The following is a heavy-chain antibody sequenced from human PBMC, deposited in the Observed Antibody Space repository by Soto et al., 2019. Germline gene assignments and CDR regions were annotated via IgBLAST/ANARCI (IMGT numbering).Heavy chain of an antibody. CDR1: GFTFSSYE. CDR3: ARDLYGNYGMDV. CDR2: ISSSGSTI. Sequence: LRLSCAASGFTFSSYEMNWVRQAPGKGLEWVSYISSSGSTIYYADSVKGRFTISRDNAKNSLYLQMNSLRAEDTAVYYCARDLYGNYGMDVWGQGTTVTVSS. D-gene: IGHD3-16*01. V-gene: IGHV3-48*03. J-gene: IGHJ6*02.